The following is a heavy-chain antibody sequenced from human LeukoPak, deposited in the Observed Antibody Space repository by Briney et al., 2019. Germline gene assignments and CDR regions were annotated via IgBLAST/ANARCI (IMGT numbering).Heavy chain of an antibody. J-gene: IGHJ4*02. CDR1: GYTFTSYD. Sequence: ASVKVSCKASGYTFTSYDINWVRQATGQGLEWMGWMNPNSGNTSYAQKLQGRVTMTRNTSISTAYMELSSLRSEDTAVYYCARAFSYDYVWGSYRSHEHLPDYWGQGTLVTVSS. CDR3: ARAFSYDYVWGSYRSHEHLPDY. CDR2: MNPNSGNT. V-gene: IGHV1-8*01. D-gene: IGHD3-16*02.